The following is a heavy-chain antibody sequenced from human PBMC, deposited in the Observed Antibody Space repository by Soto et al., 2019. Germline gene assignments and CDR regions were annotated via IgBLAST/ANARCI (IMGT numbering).Heavy chain of an antibody. D-gene: IGHD5-18*01. CDR3: ARRGVDTAMATHY. J-gene: IGHJ4*02. V-gene: IGHV5-51*01. CDR2: IYPGDSDT. Sequence: PGESLKISCKGSGYSFTNYWIGWVRQMPGKGLEWMGIIYPGDSDTRYSPSFQGQVTISADRSISTAYLQWSSLKASDTAMYYCARRGVDTAMATHYWGQGTLVTVSS. CDR1: GYSFTNYW.